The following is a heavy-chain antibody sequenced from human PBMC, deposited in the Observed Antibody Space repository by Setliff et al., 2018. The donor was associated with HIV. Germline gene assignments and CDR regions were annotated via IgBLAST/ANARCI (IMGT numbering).Heavy chain of an antibody. CDR1: GGTFSSYA. CDR2: IIPILGIA. CDR3: ARGGASSLPLDY. D-gene: IGHD6-13*01. Sequence: GASVKVSCKASGGTFSSYAISWVRQAPGQGLEWMGGIIPILGIANYAQKFQGRVTITADESTSTAYMELSSLRSEDTAVYYCARGGASSLPLDYWGHGTLVTVSS. J-gene: IGHJ4*01. V-gene: IGHV1-69*10.